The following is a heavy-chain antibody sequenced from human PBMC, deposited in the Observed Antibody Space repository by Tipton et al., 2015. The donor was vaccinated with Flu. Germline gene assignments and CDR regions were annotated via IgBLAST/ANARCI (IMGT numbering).Heavy chain of an antibody. CDR1: GFTFNSYG. CDR3: ARASGHYDYVWGGYRLDGFDI. CDR2: IGSAGDT. Sequence: SLRLSCQASGFTFNSYGMHWVRQVTGKGLEWVSGIGSAGDTYYAGSVKGRFTISRDNSKNTLYPQINGLRAEDTAVYYCARASGHYDYVWGGYRLDGFDIWGQGTMVTVSS. J-gene: IGHJ3*02. D-gene: IGHD3-16*02. V-gene: IGHV3-13*01.